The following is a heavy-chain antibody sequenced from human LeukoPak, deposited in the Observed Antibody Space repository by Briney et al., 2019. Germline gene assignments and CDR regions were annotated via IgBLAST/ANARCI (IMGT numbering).Heavy chain of an antibody. CDR3: ARAPRLRGYSQAGLFDY. Sequence: SVKVSCKASGGTFISYAISWVRQAPGQGLEWMGGIIPIFGTANYAQKFQGRVTIAADESTSTAYMELSSLRSEDTAVYYCARAPRLRGYSQAGLFDYWGQGTLVTVSS. D-gene: IGHD5-18*01. CDR2: IIPIFGTA. J-gene: IGHJ4*02. V-gene: IGHV1-69*13. CDR1: GGTFISYA.